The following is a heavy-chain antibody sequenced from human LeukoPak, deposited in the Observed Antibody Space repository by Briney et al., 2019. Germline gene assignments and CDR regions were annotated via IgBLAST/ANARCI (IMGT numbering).Heavy chain of an antibody. CDR1: GFTFSSYA. CDR2: ICSNDNNT. D-gene: IGHD2-15*01. Sequence: GGSLRLSCAASGFTFSSYAMNWVRQAPGKGLEWVSAICSNDNNTYYANSVKGRFTISRDNSKNTLSLQLNSLRAEDTAVYYCAKGTSSSRYSAPNYWGQGTLVTVSS. CDR3: AKGTSSSRYSAPNY. V-gene: IGHV3-23*01. J-gene: IGHJ4*02.